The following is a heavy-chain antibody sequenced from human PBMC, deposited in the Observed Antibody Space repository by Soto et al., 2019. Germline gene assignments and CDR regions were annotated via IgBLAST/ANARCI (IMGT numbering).Heavy chain of an antibody. J-gene: IGHJ5*02. Sequence: PSETLSLTCAVYVGSFSGYYWSWIRQPPGKGLEWIGEINHSGSTNYNPSLKSRVTISVDTSKNQFSLKLSSVTAADTAVYYCARGLGYCSSTSCPGWFDPWGQGTLVTVSS. CDR1: VGSFSGYY. CDR3: ARGLGYCSSTSCPGWFDP. V-gene: IGHV4-34*01. D-gene: IGHD2-2*01. CDR2: INHSGST.